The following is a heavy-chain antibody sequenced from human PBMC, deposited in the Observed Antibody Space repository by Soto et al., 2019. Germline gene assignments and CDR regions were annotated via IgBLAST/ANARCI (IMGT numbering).Heavy chain of an antibody. V-gene: IGHV4-39*01. CDR1: GGSISSSSYY. CDR3: ARRYCISTSCYQFDP. D-gene: IGHD2-2*01. Sequence: QLQLQESGPGLVKPSETLSLTCTVSGGSISSSSYYWGWIRQPPGKGLEWIGSIYYSGSTYYNPSLKSRVTISVDTSKNQFSLKLSSVTAADTAVYYCARRYCISTSCYQFDPWGQGTLVTVSS. J-gene: IGHJ5*02. CDR2: IYYSGST.